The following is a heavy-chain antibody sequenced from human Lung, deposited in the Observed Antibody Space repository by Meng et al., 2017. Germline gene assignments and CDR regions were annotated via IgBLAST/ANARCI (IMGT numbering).Heavy chain of an antibody. Sequence: QVQLVQSGAEVKKPGASVKVSCKASGYTFTSYGISWVRQAPGQGLEWMGWISAYNGNTNYAQKLQGRVTMTTDTSTSTAYMELRSLRSDDMAVYYCARESNSLFDYYYGMDVWGQGTTVTVSS. CDR1: GYTFTSYG. J-gene: IGHJ6*02. CDR2: ISAYNGNT. V-gene: IGHV1-18*03. D-gene: IGHD4-23*01. CDR3: ARESNSLFDYYYGMDV.